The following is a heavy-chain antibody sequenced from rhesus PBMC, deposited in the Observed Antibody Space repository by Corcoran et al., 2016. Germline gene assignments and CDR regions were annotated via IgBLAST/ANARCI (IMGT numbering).Heavy chain of an antibody. D-gene: IGHD6-31*01. J-gene: IGHJ4*01. V-gene: IGHV4S11*01. CDR1: GGSISSNY. CDR3: ATIYSSGWLYFDY. CDR2: IYGSGSST. Sequence: QVQLQESGPGLVKPSETLSLTCAVSGGSISSNYWSWLRQPPGKGLAWIGYIYGSGSSTNYNPSLKSRFTLSVDTSKNQLCRKLSSVTAADTAVYYCATIYSSGWLYFDYWGQGVLVTVSS.